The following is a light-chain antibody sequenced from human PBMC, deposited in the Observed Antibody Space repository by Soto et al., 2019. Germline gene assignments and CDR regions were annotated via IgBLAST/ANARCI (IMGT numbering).Light chain of an antibody. CDR3: MQRIEVPAT. Sequence: DVMMSQTPLSLPVTAGEPASISXRSSQSLLSSDDGNTYSDCXLQKXGXSPTXXXAKXSYRASGGPDRLSGSGSVTDFTRKISRVEAEDLGAYYCMQRIEVPATFGGGTKVDIK. J-gene: IGKJ4*02. V-gene: IGKV2-40*01. CDR1: QSLLSSDDGNTY. CDR2: KXS.